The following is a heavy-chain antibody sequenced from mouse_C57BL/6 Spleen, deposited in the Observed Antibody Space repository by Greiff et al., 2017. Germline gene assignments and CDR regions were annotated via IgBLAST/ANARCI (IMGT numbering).Heavy chain of an antibody. Sequence: VQLQQSGPVLVKPGASVKMSCKASGYTFTDYYMNWVKQSHGKSLEWIGVINPYNGGTSYNQKFKGKATLTVDKSSSTAYMELNSLTSEDSAVYYCARSPYYGSSYGWFAYWGQGTLVTVSA. D-gene: IGHD1-1*01. CDR1: GYTFTDYY. CDR2: INPYNGGT. V-gene: IGHV1-19*01. CDR3: ARSPYYGSSYGWFAY. J-gene: IGHJ3*01.